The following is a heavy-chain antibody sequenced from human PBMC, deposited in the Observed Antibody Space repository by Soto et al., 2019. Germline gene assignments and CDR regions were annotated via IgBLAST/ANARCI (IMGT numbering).Heavy chain of an antibody. J-gene: IGHJ4*02. V-gene: IGHV3-23*01. CDR2: ISGSGGST. Sequence: EVQLLESGGGLVQPGGSLRLSCAASGFTFSNYAINWVRQAPGKGLEWVSAISGSGGSTYYADSVNGRFTISRDNSKNTLYLQLNSLRAGDTAVYYCAKAGDSSGYYYSVYFDYWGQGTLVTVSS. CDR1: GFTFSNYA. D-gene: IGHD3-22*01. CDR3: AKAGDSSGYYYSVYFDY.